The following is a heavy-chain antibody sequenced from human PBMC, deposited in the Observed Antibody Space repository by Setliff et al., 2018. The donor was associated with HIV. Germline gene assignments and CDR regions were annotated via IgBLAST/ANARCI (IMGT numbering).Heavy chain of an antibody. J-gene: IGHJ6*02. V-gene: IGHV3-21*01. CDR1: GFSFDAYS. CDR2: ISIGSGGAI. CDR3: ARDYLYYNLYNGSPVYGMDV. Sequence: GGSLRLSCAAFGFSFDAYSMNWVRQAPGRGLEWVSSISIGSGGAIDYADSVQGRFTISRDNSKNSLYLQMNSLRVEDTAVYYCARDYLYYNLYNGSPVYGMDVWGQGTTVTVSS. D-gene: IGHD3-3*01.